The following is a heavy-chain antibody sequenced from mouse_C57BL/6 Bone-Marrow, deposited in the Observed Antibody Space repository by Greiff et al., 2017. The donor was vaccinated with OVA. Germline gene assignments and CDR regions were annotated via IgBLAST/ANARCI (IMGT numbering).Heavy chain of an antibody. Sequence: QVQLQQSGAELARPGASVKLSCKASGYTFTSYGISWVKQRTGQGLEWIGEIYPRSGNTYYNEKFKGKATLTADKSSSTAYMELRSLTSEDSAVYFCASGCGSSSWFAYWGQGTLVTVSA. D-gene: IGHD1-1*01. CDR1: GYTFTSYG. CDR2: IYPRSGNT. J-gene: IGHJ3*01. CDR3: ASGCGSSSWFAY. V-gene: IGHV1-81*01.